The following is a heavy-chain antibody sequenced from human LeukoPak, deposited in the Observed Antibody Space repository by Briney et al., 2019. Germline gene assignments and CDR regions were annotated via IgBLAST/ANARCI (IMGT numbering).Heavy chain of an antibody. CDR3: ARDIASGWYSHNWFDP. V-gene: IGHV4-61*02. CDR1: GGSLSSGSYY. Sequence: SETLSLTCTVSGGSLSSGSYYWSWIRQPAGKGLEWSGRIYTSGSTNYNPSLKSRVTISVDTSKNQFSLKLSSVTAADTAVYYCARDIASGWYSHNWFDPWGQGTLVTVSS. CDR2: IYTSGST. J-gene: IGHJ5*02. D-gene: IGHD6-19*01.